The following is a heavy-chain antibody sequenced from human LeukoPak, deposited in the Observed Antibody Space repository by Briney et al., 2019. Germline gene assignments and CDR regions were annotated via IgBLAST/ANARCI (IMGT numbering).Heavy chain of an antibody. CDR1: GYTFTSYA. J-gene: IGHJ4*02. CDR2: ISADNGNT. V-gene: IGHV1-18*01. D-gene: IGHD2-2*01. Sequence: ASVKVSCKASGYTFTSYAISWVRQAPGQGLEWMGWISADNGNTDYAQRFQGRVTMTTDTSTSTAYMELRSLRSDDTAVYYCARGKGYCSSTSCYLPEPDYWGQGTLVTVSS. CDR3: ARGKGYCSSTSCYLPEPDY.